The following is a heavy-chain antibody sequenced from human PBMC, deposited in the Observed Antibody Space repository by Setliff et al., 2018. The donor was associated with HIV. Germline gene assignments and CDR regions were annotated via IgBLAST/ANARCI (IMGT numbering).Heavy chain of an antibody. J-gene: IGHJ6*03. CDR1: GFTFDDYG. Sequence: LRLSCTASGFTFDDYGMAWVRQAPGKGLEWVSGISGSNSRTDYVDSVKGRFTISRDKSKNTLYLQLNSLRAEDTAVYYCAKHECSGGCYYYMDVWGKGIMVTVS. V-gene: IGHV3-23*01. CDR2: ISGSNSRT. D-gene: IGHD2-15*01. CDR3: AKHECSGGCYYYMDV.